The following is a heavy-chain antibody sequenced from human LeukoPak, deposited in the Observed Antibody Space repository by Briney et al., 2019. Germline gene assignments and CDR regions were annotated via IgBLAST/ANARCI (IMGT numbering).Heavy chain of an antibody. CDR1: EFTFSSYG. V-gene: IGHV3-30*02. J-gene: IGHJ6*02. D-gene: IGHD2-21*02. CDR3: TRCKGGDCYSSYYYYGMDV. CDR2: IRYDGSDR. Sequence: GESLRLSCVASEFTFSSYGMHWVRQAPGKGLEWVAYIRYDGSDRYYADSVKGRFTISRDNSKNTLYLQMNSLRVEDTAVYYCTRCKGGDCYSSYYYYGMDVWGQGTTVTVSS.